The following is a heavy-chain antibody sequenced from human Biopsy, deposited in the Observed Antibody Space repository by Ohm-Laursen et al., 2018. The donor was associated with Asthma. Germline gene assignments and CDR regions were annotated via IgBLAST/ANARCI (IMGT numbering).Heavy chain of an antibody. CDR3: ARTYYDFLTGQVKDAFGI. J-gene: IGHJ3*02. V-gene: IGHV1-3*01. D-gene: IGHD3-9*01. CDR2: INAANGNT. Sequence: AASVKVSCKASGYTFINYAIHWVRQAPGHSLEWMGWINAANGNTKYSQKFQGRLTISRDTSASTAYMELTSLRSEDTAAYYCARTYYDFLTGQVKDAFGIWGQGTMVTVSS. CDR1: GYTFINYA.